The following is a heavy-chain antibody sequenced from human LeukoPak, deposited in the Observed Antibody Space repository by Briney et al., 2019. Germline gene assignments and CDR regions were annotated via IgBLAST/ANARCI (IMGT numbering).Heavy chain of an antibody. CDR1: GFTFDTYG. CDR2: VSYDGNNK. J-gene: IGHJ4*02. Sequence: PGGSLRLSCAASGFTFDTYGMHWVRQAPGKGLEWVAVVSYDGNNKYYANSVKGRFTISRDNSKNTLYLQMNSLRAEDTAVYYCTRERDLSLYYSAYWGQGTLVTVSS. V-gene: IGHV3-30*03. CDR3: TRERDLSLYYSAY.